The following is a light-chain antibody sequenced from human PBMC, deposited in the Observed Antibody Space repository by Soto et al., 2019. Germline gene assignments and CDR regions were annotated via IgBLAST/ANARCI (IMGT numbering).Light chain of an antibody. Sequence: QSVLTQPPSVSAAPGQMVTISCSGSSSNIGNNYVSWYQQLPGTAPKLLIYDNNKRPSGIPDRFSGSKSGTSATLGITGLQTGDEADYYCGTWDSSLYVFGTGTKLTVL. J-gene: IGLJ1*01. CDR1: SSNIGNNY. CDR3: GTWDSSLYV. CDR2: DNN. V-gene: IGLV1-51*01.